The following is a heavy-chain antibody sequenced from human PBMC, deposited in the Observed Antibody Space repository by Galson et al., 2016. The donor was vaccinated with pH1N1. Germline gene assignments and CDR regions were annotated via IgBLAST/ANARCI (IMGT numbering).Heavy chain of an antibody. J-gene: IGHJ2*01. V-gene: IGHV3-11*06. CDR3: ARVPRRLTVEVPRYWYFDL. D-gene: IGHD3-10*01. Sequence: SLRLSCAGSGFTFSDYYMTWIRQAPGKGLECVSRISDGGSETKYADSVKGRFTISRDNAKNSLYLQMNSLRVEDTAVYFCARVPRRLTVEVPRYWYFDLWGHGTLVTVSS. CDR1: GFTFSDYY. CDR2: ISDGGSET.